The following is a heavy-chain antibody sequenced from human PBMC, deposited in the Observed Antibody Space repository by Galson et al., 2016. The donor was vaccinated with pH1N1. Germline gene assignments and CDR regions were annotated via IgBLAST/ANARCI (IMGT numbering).Heavy chain of an antibody. V-gene: IGHV3-33*01. D-gene: IGHD2-15*01. Sequence: SLRLSCAASGFTFSNHAMHWVRHVPGKGLDWVALIWYDGSNEYYTDSVKGRFTISRDNSNTTLYLQMKRLRVEDTAVYYCVRESWRFGGDFDYWGQGTLVAVSS. CDR3: VRESWRFGGDFDY. CDR2: IWYDGSNE. CDR1: GFTFSNHA. J-gene: IGHJ4*02.